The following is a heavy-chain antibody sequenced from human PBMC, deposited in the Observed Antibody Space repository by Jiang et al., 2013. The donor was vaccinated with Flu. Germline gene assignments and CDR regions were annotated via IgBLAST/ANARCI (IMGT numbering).Heavy chain of an antibody. CDR3: ARYPGENSQYYYYGMDV. CDR2: IYYSGST. J-gene: IGHJ6*02. CDR1: GGSISSYY. D-gene: IGHD3-10*01. Sequence: GLVKPSETLSLTCTVSGGSISSYYWSWIRQPPGKGLEWIGYIYYSGSTNYNPSLKSRVTISVDTSKNQFSLKLSSVTAADTAVYYCARYPGENSQYYYYGMDVWGQGTTVTVSS. V-gene: IGHV4-59*08.